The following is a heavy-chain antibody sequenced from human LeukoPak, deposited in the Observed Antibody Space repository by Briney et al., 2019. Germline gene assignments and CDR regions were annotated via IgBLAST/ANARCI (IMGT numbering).Heavy chain of an antibody. V-gene: IGHV4-59*01. J-gene: IGHJ4*02. CDR1: GGSISSYY. CDR2: IYYSGST. CDR3: ARTVYSSSWYAY. D-gene: IGHD6-13*01. Sequence: SETLSLTCTVSGGSISSYYWSWIRQPPGKGLEWIGYIYYSGSTNYNPSLKSRVTISVDTSKNQFSLKLSSVTAADTAVYYCARTVYSSSWYAYWGQGTLVTVSP.